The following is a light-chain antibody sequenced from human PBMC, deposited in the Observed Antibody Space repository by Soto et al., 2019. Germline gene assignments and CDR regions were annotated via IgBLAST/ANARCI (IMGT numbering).Light chain of an antibody. V-gene: IGKV3-15*01. CDR3: LQYDDWHRT. CDR1: QSVSNN. Sequence: EIVMTQSPAILSVSPGDRVTLSCRAGQSVSNNLAWYQQKPGQTPRLVIYGASNRATGVPARFSGSGSGTDFTLTISSLQSEDFVVYYCLQYDDWHRTFGQGTKVEIK. CDR2: GAS. J-gene: IGKJ1*01.